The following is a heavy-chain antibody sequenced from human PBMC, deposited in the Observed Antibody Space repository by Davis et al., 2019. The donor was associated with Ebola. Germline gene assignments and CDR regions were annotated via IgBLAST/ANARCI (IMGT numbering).Heavy chain of an antibody. V-gene: IGHV4-39*01. CDR1: GGSISSSSYY. Sequence: SETLSLTCTVSGGSISSSSYYWGWIRQPPGKGLEWIGSIYYSGSTYYNPSLKSRVTISVDTSKNQFSLKLSSVTAADTAVYYCARLRKTKGLYSSSSCSYFDYWGQGTLVTVSS. D-gene: IGHD6-6*01. J-gene: IGHJ4*02. CDR3: ARLRKTKGLYSSSSCSYFDY. CDR2: IYYSGST.